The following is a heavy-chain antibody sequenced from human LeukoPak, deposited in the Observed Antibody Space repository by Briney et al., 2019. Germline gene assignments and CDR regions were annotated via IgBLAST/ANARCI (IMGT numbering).Heavy chain of an antibody. J-gene: IGHJ5*02. Sequence: SETLSLTCAVYGGSFSGYYWSWIRQPPGKGLEWIGEINHSGSINYNPSLKSRVTISVDTSKNQFSLKLSSVTAADTAVYYCARCSTTASFDPWGQGTLVTVSS. V-gene: IGHV4-34*01. CDR3: ARCSTTASFDP. CDR1: GGSFSGYY. CDR2: INHSGSI. D-gene: IGHD2-2*01.